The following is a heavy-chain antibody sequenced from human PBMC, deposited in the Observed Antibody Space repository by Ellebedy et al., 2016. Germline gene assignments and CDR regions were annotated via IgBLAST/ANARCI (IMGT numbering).Heavy chain of an antibody. CDR1: GFTFDDYA. Sequence: SLKISXAASGFTFDDYAMHWVRQAPGKGLEWVSGISWNSGSIGYADSVKGRFTISRDNAKNSLYLQMNSLRAEDTALYYCAKDSSSSEIGHFDYWGQGTLVTVSS. CDR2: ISWNSGSI. CDR3: AKDSSSSEIGHFDY. V-gene: IGHV3-9*01. J-gene: IGHJ4*02. D-gene: IGHD6-6*01.